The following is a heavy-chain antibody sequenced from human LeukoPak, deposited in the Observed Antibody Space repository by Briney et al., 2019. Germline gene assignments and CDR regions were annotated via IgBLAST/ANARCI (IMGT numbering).Heavy chain of an antibody. J-gene: IGHJ4*02. Sequence: ASVKVSCKASGYTFTSYYMHWVRRAPGQGLDWMGVINPSGGSTSYAHKFQGRVTMTRDTSTSTVYMELSSLRSEDTAMYYCARASAHYFDYWGQGTLVTVSS. V-gene: IGHV1-46*01. CDR1: GYTFTSYY. D-gene: IGHD6-19*01. CDR2: INPSGGST. CDR3: ARASAHYFDY.